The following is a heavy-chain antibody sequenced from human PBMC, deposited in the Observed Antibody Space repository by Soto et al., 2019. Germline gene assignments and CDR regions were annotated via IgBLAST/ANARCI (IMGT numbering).Heavy chain of an antibody. CDR1: GGSLTSHY. V-gene: IGHV4-59*11. CDR2: IYYSGST. CDR3: AREALYYNGMDV. Sequence: SETLSLTCTVSGGSLTSHYWSWIRQPPGKGLEWIGYIYYSGSTNYNPSLKSRVTISVDTSKNQFSLKLRSVTAADTAVYFCAREALYYNGMDVWGQGTTVTVSS. J-gene: IGHJ6*02.